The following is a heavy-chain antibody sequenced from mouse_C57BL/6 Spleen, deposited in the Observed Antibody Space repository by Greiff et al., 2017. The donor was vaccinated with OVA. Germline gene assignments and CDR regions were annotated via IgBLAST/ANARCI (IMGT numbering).Heavy chain of an antibody. CDR2: ISSGSSTI. CDR3: ARRDYGNLFDY. J-gene: IGHJ2*01. CDR1: GFTFSDYG. D-gene: IGHD2-1*01. V-gene: IGHV5-17*01. Sequence: EVMLVESGGGLVKPGGSLKLSCAASGFTFSDYGMHWVRQAPEKGLEWVAYISSGSSTIYYADTVKGRFTISRDYAKNTLFLQMTSLRSEDTAMYYCARRDYGNLFDYWGQGTTLTVSS.